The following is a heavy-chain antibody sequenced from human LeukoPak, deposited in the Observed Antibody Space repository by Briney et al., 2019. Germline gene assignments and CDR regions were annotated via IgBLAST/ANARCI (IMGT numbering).Heavy chain of an antibody. CDR3: AKDRGATRTFDY. D-gene: IGHD1-26*01. Sequence: PGGSLRLSCAASGFTFSSYGMPWVRQAPGKGLEWVAVISYDGSNKYYADSVKGRFTISRDNSKNTLYLQMNSLRAEDTAVYYCAKDRGATRTFDYWGQGTLVTVSS. CDR2: ISYDGSNK. CDR1: GFTFSSYG. J-gene: IGHJ4*02. V-gene: IGHV3-30*18.